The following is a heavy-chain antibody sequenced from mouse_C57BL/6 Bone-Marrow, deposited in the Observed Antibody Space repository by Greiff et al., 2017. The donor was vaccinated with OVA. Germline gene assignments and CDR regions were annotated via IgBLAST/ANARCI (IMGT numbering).Heavy chain of an antibody. CDR3: ARHERSGYPFAY. J-gene: IGHJ3*01. CDR1: GFTFSSYG. CDR2: ISSGGSYT. D-gene: IGHD2-2*01. V-gene: IGHV5-6*02. Sequence: EVKVEESGGDLVTPGGSLKLSCAASGFTFSSYGMSWVRQTPDKRLEWVATISSGGSYTYYPDSVKGRFTISRDNAKNTLYLQMSSLKSEDTAMYYCARHERSGYPFAYWGQGTLVTVSA.